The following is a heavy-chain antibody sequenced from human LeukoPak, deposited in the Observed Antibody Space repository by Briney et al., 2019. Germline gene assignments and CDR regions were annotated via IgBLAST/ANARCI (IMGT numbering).Heavy chain of an antibody. D-gene: IGHD5-18*01. Sequence: GASVKVSCKASGYTFTGYYMHWVRQAPGQGLEWMGWINPNSGGTNYAQKFQGRVTMTRDTSISTAYMELSRLRSDDTAVYYCARVPQLWLVSRAYYYMDVWGKGTTVTVSS. J-gene: IGHJ6*03. CDR1: GYTFTGYY. CDR3: ARVPQLWLVSRAYYYMDV. CDR2: INPNSGGT. V-gene: IGHV1-2*02.